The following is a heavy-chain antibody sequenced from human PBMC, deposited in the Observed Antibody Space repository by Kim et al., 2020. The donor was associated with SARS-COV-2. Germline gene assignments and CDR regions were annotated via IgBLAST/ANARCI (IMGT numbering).Heavy chain of an antibody. D-gene: IGHD2-15*01. CDR3: ARDQVAVVVAATDPYYYYYGMDV. CDR1: GYTFTSYA. CDR2: INAGNGNT. V-gene: IGHV1-3*01. J-gene: IGHJ6*02. Sequence: ASVKVSCKASGYTFTSYAMHWVRQAPGQRLEWMGWINAGNGNTKYSQKFQGRVTITRDTSASTAYMELSSLRSEDTAVYYCARDQVAVVVAATDPYYYYYGMDVWGQGTTVTVSS.